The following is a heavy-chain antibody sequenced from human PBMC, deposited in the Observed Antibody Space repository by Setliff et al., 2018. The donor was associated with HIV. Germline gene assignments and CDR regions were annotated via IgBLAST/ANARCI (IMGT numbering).Heavy chain of an antibody. Sequence: SETLSLTCTVSGGSISTTGYYWGWIRQPPGKGLEWIGSIYYSGSAYYNPSLKSRVTISVDTSKNQFSLKLTSVTAADTAVYYCARDLGSSWYFSHWGQGTLVTVSS. CDR1: GGSISTTGYY. CDR2: IYYSGSA. V-gene: IGHV4-39*02. CDR3: ARDLGSSWYFSH. D-gene: IGHD6-13*01. J-gene: IGHJ4*02.